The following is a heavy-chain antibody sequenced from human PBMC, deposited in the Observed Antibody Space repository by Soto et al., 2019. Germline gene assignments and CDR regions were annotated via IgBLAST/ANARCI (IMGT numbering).Heavy chain of an antibody. CDR2: IYHSGST. Sequence: SETLSLTCAVSGYSISSGYYWGWIRQPPGRGLEWIGSIYHSGSTYYNPSLKSRVTISVDTSKNQFSLKLSSVTAADTAVYYCARELERIDYWGQGTLVTVSS. J-gene: IGHJ4*02. CDR1: GYSISSGYY. V-gene: IGHV4-38-2*02. D-gene: IGHD1-1*01. CDR3: ARELERIDY.